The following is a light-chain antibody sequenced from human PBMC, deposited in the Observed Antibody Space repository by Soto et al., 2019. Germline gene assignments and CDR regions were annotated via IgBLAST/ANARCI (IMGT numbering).Light chain of an antibody. V-gene: IGKV3-20*01. Sequence: ENVLTQSPGTLSLSPGERATLSCRASQTVRSNYLAWYQQKPGQTPRLLIYEASSRFTGIPDRFTGSGSGTDFTLTINRLEPKDFAIYFCQQYGSLPRTFGQGSKVEVK. CDR2: EAS. CDR3: QQYGSLPRT. J-gene: IGKJ1*01. CDR1: QTVRSNY.